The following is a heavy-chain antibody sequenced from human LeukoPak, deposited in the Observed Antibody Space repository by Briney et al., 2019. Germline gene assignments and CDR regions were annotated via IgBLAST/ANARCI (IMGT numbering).Heavy chain of an antibody. Sequence: GRSLRLSCAASGFTFNSYGMHWVRQAPGKGLEWVAVISYDGSNKYYADSVKGRLTISRDNSKNTLYLQMNSLRAEDTAVYYCAREHYDSSGYYYYFDYWGQGTLVTVSS. CDR2: ISYDGSNK. CDR3: AREHYDSSGYYYYFDY. D-gene: IGHD3-22*01. CDR1: GFTFNSYG. J-gene: IGHJ4*02. V-gene: IGHV3-30*03.